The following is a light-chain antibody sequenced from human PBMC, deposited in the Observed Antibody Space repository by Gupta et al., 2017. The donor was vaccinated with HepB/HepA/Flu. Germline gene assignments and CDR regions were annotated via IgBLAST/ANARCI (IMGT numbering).Light chain of an antibody. CDR3: QQSYSFPQT. J-gene: IGKJ2*01. CDR2: AAS. V-gene: IGKV1-39*01. CDR1: QSITNS. Sequence: DIQMTQSPSSLSASVGDRVTITCRASQSITNSLNWYQQKPGKAPKLLIYAASTLHSGVPSRFGGGGSGTGFALTISGLQPDDFATYYWQQSYSFPQTFGQGTKLEIK.